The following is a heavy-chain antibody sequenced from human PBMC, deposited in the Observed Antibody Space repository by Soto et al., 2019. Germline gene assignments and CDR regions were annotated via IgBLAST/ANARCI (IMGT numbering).Heavy chain of an antibody. CDR3: ARNWFSVAGRYYFDH. D-gene: IGHD6-19*01. J-gene: IGHJ4*01. Sequence: QVQLQESGPGLVKPSETLSLTCTISGGSISTYFWSWIRQPPGKGLEWIGSISYSGSTDYSPSLNSRVTISLDTSKKQLSLKLNSVSAADTAIYYCARNWFSVAGRYYFDHWGHGILVTVSS. V-gene: IGHV4-59*01. CDR1: GGSISTYF. CDR2: ISYSGST.